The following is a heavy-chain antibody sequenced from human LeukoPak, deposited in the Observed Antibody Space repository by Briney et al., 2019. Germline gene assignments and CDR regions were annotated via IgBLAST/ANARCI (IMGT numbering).Heavy chain of an antibody. J-gene: IGHJ4*02. Sequence: SETLSLTCAVYGGSFSGYYWSWSRQPPGKGLEWIGEINHSGSTNYNPSLKSRVTISVDTSKNQFSLKLSSVTAADTAVYYCARASAALFGYWGQGTLVTVSS. CDR2: INHSGST. CDR1: GGSFSGYY. V-gene: IGHV4-34*01. CDR3: ARASAALFGY.